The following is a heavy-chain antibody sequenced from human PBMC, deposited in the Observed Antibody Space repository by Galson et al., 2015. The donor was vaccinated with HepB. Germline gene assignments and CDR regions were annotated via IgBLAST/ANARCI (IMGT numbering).Heavy chain of an antibody. D-gene: IGHD6-19*01. CDR3: ARDPVWGSGWDWFDP. J-gene: IGHJ5*02. Sequence: SLRLSCAASGFTFSSYWMHWVRQAPGKGLVWVSRINSDGSSTSYADSMKGRFTISRDNAKNTLYLQMNSLRAEDTAVYYCARDPVWGSGWDWFDPWGQGTLVTVSS. V-gene: IGHV3-74*01. CDR1: GFTFSSYW. CDR2: INSDGSST.